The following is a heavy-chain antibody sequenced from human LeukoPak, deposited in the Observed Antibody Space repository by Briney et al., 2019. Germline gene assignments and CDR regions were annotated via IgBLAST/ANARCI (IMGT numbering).Heavy chain of an antibody. CDR1: GFTFSDYY. J-gene: IGHJ4*02. V-gene: IGHV3-11*01. CDR2: ISSSGTSL. Sequence: GGSLRLSCAASGFTFSDYYMSWIRQAPGKGLEWVSYISSSGTSLYYADSVKGRFTLTRDNAKNSLYLQMNSLRAEDTAVYYCARGLTGRYILTGHYNDYWGQGTLVTVSS. CDR3: ARGLTGRYILTGHYNDY. D-gene: IGHD3-9*01.